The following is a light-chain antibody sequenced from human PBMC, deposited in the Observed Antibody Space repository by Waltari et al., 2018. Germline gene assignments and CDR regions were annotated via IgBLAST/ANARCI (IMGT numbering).Light chain of an antibody. V-gene: IGKV3-11*01. J-gene: IGKJ4*01. CDR3: QQRGTYLGLT. CDR2: DAS. CDR1: QSVSKY. Sequence: VLTQSPATLSLSPGERATLSCRARQSVSKYLAWYQPKPGQAPRLLIFDASNRATGIPARFSGSGSGTEFSLTISSLEPEDFAVYYCQQRGTYLGLTFGGGTKVDIK.